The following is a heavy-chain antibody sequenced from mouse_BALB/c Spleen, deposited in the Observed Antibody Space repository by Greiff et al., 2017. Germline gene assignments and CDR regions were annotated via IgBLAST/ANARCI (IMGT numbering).Heavy chain of an antibody. CDR3: ARRRGYYGSSSGFAY. CDR2: ISDGGSYT. CDR1: GFTFSDYY. J-gene: IGHJ3*01. Sequence: VESGGGLVKPGGSLKLSCAASGFTFSDYYMYWVRQTPEKRLEWVATISDGGSYTYYPDSVKGRFTISRDNAKNNLYLQMSSLKSEDTAMYYCARRRGYYGSSSGFAYWGQGTLVTVSA. D-gene: IGHD1-1*01. V-gene: IGHV5-4*02.